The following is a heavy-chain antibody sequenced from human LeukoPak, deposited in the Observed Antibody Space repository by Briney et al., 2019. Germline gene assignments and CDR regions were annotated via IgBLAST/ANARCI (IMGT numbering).Heavy chain of an antibody. CDR1: GFTFSDYY. J-gene: IGHJ6*04. Sequence: PGGSLRLSCAGSGFTFSDYYMTWFRQAPGKGLEWVSIIYSDGSTHYADSVKGRFTISRDNSKNTLYLQMNSLRAEDTAVYYCARLLYLLRYFDHWGKGTTVTISS. CDR2: IYSDGST. D-gene: IGHD3-9*01. CDR3: ARLLYLLRYFDH. V-gene: IGHV3-53*01.